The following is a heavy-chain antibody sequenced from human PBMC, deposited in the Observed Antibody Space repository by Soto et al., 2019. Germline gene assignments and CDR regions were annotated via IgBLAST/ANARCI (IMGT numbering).Heavy chain of an antibody. J-gene: IGHJ3*02. CDR2: IYYSGST. D-gene: IGHD3-16*01. V-gene: IGHV4-59*12. CDR1: GGSISSYY. Sequence: SETLSLTCTVSGGSISSYYWSWIRQPPGKGLEWIGYIYYSGSTNYNPSLKSRVTISVDTSKNQFSLKLSSVTAADTAVYYCARVLVITAPFFDIWGQGTMVTVSS. CDR3: ARVLVITAPFFDI.